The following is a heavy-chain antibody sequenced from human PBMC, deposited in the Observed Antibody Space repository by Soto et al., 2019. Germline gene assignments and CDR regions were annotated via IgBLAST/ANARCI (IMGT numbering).Heavy chain of an antibody. D-gene: IGHD3-10*01. J-gene: IGHJ6*02. Sequence: EVQLVESGGGLVKPGGSLRLSCAASGFTFSSYSMNWVRQAPGKGLEWVSSISSSSSYIYYADSVKGRFTISRDNATNSLSLHMNSLRAEDTAVYYCAREGVQHGSGPYYYYGMDVWGQGTTVTVSS. CDR2: ISSSSSYI. CDR1: GFTFSSYS. V-gene: IGHV3-21*01. CDR3: AREGVQHGSGPYYYYGMDV.